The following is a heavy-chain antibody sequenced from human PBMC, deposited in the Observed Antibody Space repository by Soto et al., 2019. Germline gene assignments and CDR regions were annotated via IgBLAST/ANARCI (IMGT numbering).Heavy chain of an antibody. CDR2: VSGGGVGT. J-gene: IGHJ4*02. V-gene: IGHV3-23*01. Sequence: EVQLLESGGGLVQPGGSLRLSCAASGFTFSSFAMSWVRQAPGKGLEWVSAVSGGGVGTYYADSVKGRFTISRDNSKNTLYQQMNSRRAEGKAVCYCAEGGLRYQAYWGQGTLVTVSS. CDR1: GFTFSSFA. CDR3: AEGGLRYQAY. D-gene: IGHD5-12*01.